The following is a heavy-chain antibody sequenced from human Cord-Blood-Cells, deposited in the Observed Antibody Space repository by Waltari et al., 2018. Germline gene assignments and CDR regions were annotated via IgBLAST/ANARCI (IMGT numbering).Heavy chain of an antibody. CDR3: ARGGGRRSGWYLRDDAFDI. V-gene: IGHV4-34*01. CDR2: INHSGST. CDR1: GGSFSGYY. Sequence: QVQLQQWGAGLLKPSETLSLTCAVYGGSFSGYYWSWIRKPPGKGLEWIGEINHSGSTNYNPSLKSRVTISVDTSKNQFSLKLSSVTAADTAVYYCARGGGRRSGWYLRDDAFDIWGQGTMVTVSS. D-gene: IGHD6-19*01. J-gene: IGHJ3*02.